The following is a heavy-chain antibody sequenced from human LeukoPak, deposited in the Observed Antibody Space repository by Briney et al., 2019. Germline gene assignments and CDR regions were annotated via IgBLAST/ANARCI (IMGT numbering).Heavy chain of an antibody. V-gene: IGHV4-39*07. D-gene: IGHD6-19*01. Sequence: SETLSLTRTVSGDFFTSGTDYWAWIRRPPGKGLEWIASVDYSGGTYYNPSLESRVAISADMSKNQISLTLTSVTGADTAVYYCAGERGEEYSSGWYKTNFFDNWGQGIRVTVSS. J-gene: IGHJ4*02. CDR1: GDFFTSGTDY. CDR2: VDYSGGT. CDR3: AGERGEEYSSGWYKTNFFDN.